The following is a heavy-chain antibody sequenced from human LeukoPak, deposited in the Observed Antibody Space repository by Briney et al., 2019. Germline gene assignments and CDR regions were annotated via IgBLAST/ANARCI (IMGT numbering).Heavy chain of an antibody. J-gene: IGHJ4*02. CDR2: ISFSSTHI. CDR1: GFIFSNYG. CDR3: ARVDDSSGYYYFDY. V-gene: IGHV3-21*06. Sequence: GSLRLSCAASGFIFSNYGMSWVRQAPGKGLEWVSSISFSSTHIYYADSIQGRFTISRDNAENSLYLQMNSLRAEDTAVYYCARVDDSSGYYYFDYWGQGTLVTVSS. D-gene: IGHD3-22*01.